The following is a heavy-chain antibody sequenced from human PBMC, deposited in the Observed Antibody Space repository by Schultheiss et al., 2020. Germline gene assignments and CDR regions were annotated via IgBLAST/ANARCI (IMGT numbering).Heavy chain of an antibody. V-gene: IGHV3-15*01. J-gene: IGHJ4*02. Sequence: WGSLRLSCAASGFTFSNAWMSWVRQAPGKGLEWVGRIKSKTDGGTTDYAAPVKGRFTISRDDSKNTLYLQMNSLKTEDTAVYYCTTGATYYYDSSGYSFDYWGQGTLVTVSS. CDR3: TTGATYYYDSSGYSFDY. CDR2: IKSKTDGGTT. CDR1: GFTFSNAW. D-gene: IGHD3-22*01.